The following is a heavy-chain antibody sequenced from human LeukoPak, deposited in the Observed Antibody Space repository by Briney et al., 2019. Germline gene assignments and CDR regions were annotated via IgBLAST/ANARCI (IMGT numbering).Heavy chain of an antibody. D-gene: IGHD1-14*01. CDR2: IKQDGSEK. Sequence: PGGSLRLSCAASGFTFSSYWMSWVRQAPGKGLEWVANIKQDGSEKYYVDSVKGRFTISRDNAKNSLYLQMNSLRAKDTAVYYCAREGLIPRRGMTYYFDYWGQGTLVTVSS. CDR3: AREGLIPRRGMTYYFDY. V-gene: IGHV3-7*01. CDR1: GFTFSSYW. J-gene: IGHJ4*02.